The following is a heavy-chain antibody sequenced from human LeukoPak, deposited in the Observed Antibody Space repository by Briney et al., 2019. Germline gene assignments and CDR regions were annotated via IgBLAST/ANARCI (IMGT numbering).Heavy chain of an antibody. V-gene: IGHV3-48*03. Sequence: GGSLRLSCAASGFTFSSYEMNWVRQAPGKGLEWVSYISSSGSTIYYADSVKGLFTISRDNAKNSLYLQMNSLRAEDTAVYYCARVPPGYYDSSGYYYDYWGQGTLVTVSS. D-gene: IGHD3-22*01. J-gene: IGHJ4*02. CDR1: GFTFSSYE. CDR3: ARVPPGYYDSSGYYYDY. CDR2: ISSSGSTI.